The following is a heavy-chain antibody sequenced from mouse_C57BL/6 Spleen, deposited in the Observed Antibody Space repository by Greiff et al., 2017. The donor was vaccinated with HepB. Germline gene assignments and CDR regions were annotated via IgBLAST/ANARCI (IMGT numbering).Heavy chain of an antibody. V-gene: IGHV3-6*01. D-gene: IGHD4-1*01. J-gene: IGHJ2*01. Sequence: EVQLVESGPGLVKPSQSLSLTCSVTGYSITSGYYWNWIRQFPGNKLEWMGYISYDGINNYNPSLKNRISITRDTSKNQFFLKLNSVTTEDTATYYCARTGSYYFDYWGQGTTLTVSS. CDR3: ARTGSYYFDY. CDR2: ISYDGIN. CDR1: GYSITSGYY.